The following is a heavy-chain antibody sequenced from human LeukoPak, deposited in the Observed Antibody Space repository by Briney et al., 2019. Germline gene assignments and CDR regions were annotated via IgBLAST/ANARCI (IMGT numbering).Heavy chain of an antibody. CDR2: SNTGNRNT. D-gene: IGHD5-18*01. J-gene: IGHJ3*02. V-gene: IGHV1-3*02. CDR3: AREGGGYSYGLSAFDI. Sequence: ASVKVSCKASGYTFTRYAIHWVRQAPGQRLECMGWSNTGNRNTKYSQQFQGRVTMTRDTSTSTVYMELSSLRSEDTAVYYCAREGGGYSYGLSAFDIWGQGTMVTVSS. CDR1: GYTFTRYA.